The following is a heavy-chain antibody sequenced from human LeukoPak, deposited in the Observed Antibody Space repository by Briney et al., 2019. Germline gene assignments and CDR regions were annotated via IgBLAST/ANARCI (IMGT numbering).Heavy chain of an antibody. D-gene: IGHD1-14*01. Sequence: ASVKVSCKASGYTFAGYYVHWVRQAPGQGLEWMGWINPNSGGTNYAQKFQGRVTMTRDTSISTAYMELSRLRSDDTAVYYCARDTPRREGNWFDPWGQGTLVTVSS. CDR1: GYTFAGYY. CDR3: ARDTPRREGNWFDP. J-gene: IGHJ5*02. CDR2: INPNSGGT. V-gene: IGHV1-2*02.